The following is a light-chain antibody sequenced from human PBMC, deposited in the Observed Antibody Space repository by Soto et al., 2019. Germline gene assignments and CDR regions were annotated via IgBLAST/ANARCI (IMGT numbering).Light chain of an antibody. CDR2: WAS. CDR3: QQYYTTPWT. Sequence: DIVMPPSPDSLAVSLGGRATINCKSSQSVLYSSNNKNYLAWYQQKPGQPPKALIYWASTRESGVPDRFSGSGSGTDFTLTISSLQAEDVAVYYCQQYYTTPWTFGQGTKVDIK. J-gene: IGKJ1*01. V-gene: IGKV4-1*01. CDR1: QSVLYSSNNKNY.